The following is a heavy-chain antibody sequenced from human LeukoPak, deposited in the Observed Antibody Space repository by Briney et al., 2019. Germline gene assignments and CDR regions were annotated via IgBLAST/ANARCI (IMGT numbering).Heavy chain of an antibody. Sequence: GGSLRLSCAASGFTFDDYAMHWVRQAPGKGLEWVSGISWNSGSIGYADSVKGRFTISRDNAKNSLYLQMNSLRAEDTALYYCAKDIVSAVGATLFDYWGQGALVTVSS. CDR2: ISWNSGSI. V-gene: IGHV3-9*01. CDR3: AKDIVSAVGATLFDY. J-gene: IGHJ4*02. CDR1: GFTFDDYA. D-gene: IGHD1-26*01.